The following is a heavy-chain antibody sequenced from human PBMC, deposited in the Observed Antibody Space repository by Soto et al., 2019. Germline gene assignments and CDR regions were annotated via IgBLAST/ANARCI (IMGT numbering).Heavy chain of an antibody. CDR1: GGTFSSYA. J-gene: IGHJ4*02. CDR2: IIPIFGTA. V-gene: IGHV1-69*13. D-gene: IGHD6-13*01. Sequence: SVKVSCKASGGTFSSYAISWVRQAPGQGLEWMGGIIPIFGTANYAQKFQGRVTITADESTSTAYMELSSLRSEDTAAYYCASIAAAVEGPFDYWGQGTLATVSS. CDR3: ASIAAAVEGPFDY.